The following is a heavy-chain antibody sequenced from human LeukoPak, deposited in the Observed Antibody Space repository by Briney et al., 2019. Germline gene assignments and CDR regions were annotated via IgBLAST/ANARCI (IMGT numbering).Heavy chain of an antibody. Sequence: ASVMVSCKASGYTFTGYSMHWLRQAPGQGLEWMGWINPNSGDTNYAQKFQDRVTLTRDTSINTAYMELTNLKSDDTAVYYCARPSGDFYSWFDPWGQGTLVTVSS. CDR1: GYTFTGYS. D-gene: IGHD6-19*01. CDR3: ARPSGDFYSWFDP. J-gene: IGHJ5*02. V-gene: IGHV1-2*02. CDR2: INPNSGDT.